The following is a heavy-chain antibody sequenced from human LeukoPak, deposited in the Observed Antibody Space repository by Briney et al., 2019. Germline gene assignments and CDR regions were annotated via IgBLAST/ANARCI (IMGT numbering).Heavy chain of an antibody. D-gene: IGHD6-13*01. Sequence: PSETLSLTCTVSGGSISSYYWSWIRQPPGKGLEWIGYIYYSGSTNYNPSLKSRVTISVDTSKNQFSLKLSSVTAADTAVYYCAREDSSSWNNWIDPWGQGTLVTVSS. CDR2: IYYSGST. CDR1: GGSISSYY. CDR3: AREDSSSWNNWIDP. J-gene: IGHJ5*02. V-gene: IGHV4-59*01.